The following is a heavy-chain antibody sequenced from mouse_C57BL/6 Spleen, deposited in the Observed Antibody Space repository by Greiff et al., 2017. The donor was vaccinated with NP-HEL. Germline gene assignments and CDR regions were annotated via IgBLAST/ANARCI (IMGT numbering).Heavy chain of an antibody. V-gene: IGHV1-50*01. CDR2: IDPSDSYT. CDR3: AALRETFAY. D-gene: IGHD1-1*01. J-gene: IGHJ3*01. CDR1: GYTFTSYW. Sequence: QVQLQQPGAELVKPGASVKLSCKASGYTFTSYWMQWVKQRPGQGLAWIGEIDPSDSYTNYNQKFKGKATLTVDTSSSTAYMQLSSLTSEDSAVYYCAALRETFAYWGQGTLVTVSA.